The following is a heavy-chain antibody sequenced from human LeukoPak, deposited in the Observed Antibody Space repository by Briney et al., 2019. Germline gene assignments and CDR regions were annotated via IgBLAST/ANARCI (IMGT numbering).Heavy chain of an antibody. CDR3: ARAPQWLVRGGDY. J-gene: IGHJ4*02. D-gene: IGHD6-19*01. CDR2: ISYDGSNK. V-gene: IGHV3-30-3*01. Sequence: AGGSLRLSCAASGFTFSSYAMHWVRQAPGKGLEWVAVISYDGSNKYYADSVKGRFTISRDNSKNTLYLQMNSLRAEDTAVYYCARAPQWLVRGGDYWGQGTLVTVSS. CDR1: GFTFSSYA.